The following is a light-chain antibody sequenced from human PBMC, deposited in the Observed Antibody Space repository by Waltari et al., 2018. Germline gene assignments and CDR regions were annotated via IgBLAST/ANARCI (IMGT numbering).Light chain of an antibody. Sequence: DIQLTQSPSSLSASVGDRVTITCRASQGISSYLAWYQQKPGTAPKLLIYKASSLQSGVTSRFSGSGSWTEVTLTISSLQPEDFAVYYCQQRNSYPYSFGQGTKVEIK. J-gene: IGKJ2*03. CDR3: QQRNSYPYS. V-gene: IGKV1-9*01. CDR2: KAS. CDR1: QGISSY.